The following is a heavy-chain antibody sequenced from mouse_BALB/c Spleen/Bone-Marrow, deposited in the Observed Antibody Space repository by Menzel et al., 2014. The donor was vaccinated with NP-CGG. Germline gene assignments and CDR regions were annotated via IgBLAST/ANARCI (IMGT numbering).Heavy chain of an antibody. J-gene: IGHJ3*01. Sequence: EVHLVESGGGLVKSGGSLKLSCAASGFPFSNYGMSWLRQTPEKRLEWVATISGDGRYTFYSDSVKGRFTISRDNAKNNLYLQLSSLRSEDTALYYCARHAYYDQTEVSFVCWGQGTLVTVSA. D-gene: IGHD2-4*01. CDR3: ARHAYYDQTEVSFVC. V-gene: IGHV5-9-2*01. CDR2: ISGDGRYT. CDR1: GFPFSNYG.